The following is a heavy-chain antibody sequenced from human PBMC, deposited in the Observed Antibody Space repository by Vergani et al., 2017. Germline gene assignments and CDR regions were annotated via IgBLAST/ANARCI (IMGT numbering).Heavy chain of an antibody. CDR3: ARDHLVEYSSSSGWFDP. CDR1: GFTFSSYS. Sequence: EVQLVESGGGLVKPGGSLRLSCAASGFTFSSYSMNWVRQAPGKGLEWVSSISSSSSYIYYADSVKGRFTISRDNAKNSLYLQMNSLRAEDTAVYYCARDHLVEYSSSSGWFDPWGQGTLVTVSS. D-gene: IGHD6-6*01. CDR2: ISSSSSYI. V-gene: IGHV3-21*01. J-gene: IGHJ5*02.